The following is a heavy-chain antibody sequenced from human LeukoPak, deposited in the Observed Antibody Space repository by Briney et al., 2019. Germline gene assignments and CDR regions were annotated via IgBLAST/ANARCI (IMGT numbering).Heavy chain of an antibody. Sequence: GESLKISCEASGFNFTNYWIAWVRQTPGKGLDWMGIVYPADSDSKYSPSFQDAVTISADKSTSAAYLEWRSLKASDTATYYCARFGFSNSLDFYFDVWDRGTLVTVSS. J-gene: IGHJ2*01. CDR3: ARFGFSNSLDFYFDV. V-gene: IGHV5-51*01. D-gene: IGHD6-6*01. CDR1: GFNFTNYW. CDR2: VYPADSDS.